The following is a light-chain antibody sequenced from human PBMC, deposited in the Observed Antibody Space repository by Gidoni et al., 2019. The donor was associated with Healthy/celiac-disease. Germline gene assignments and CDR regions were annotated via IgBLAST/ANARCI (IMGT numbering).Light chain of an antibody. CDR1: VLAKKY. V-gene: IGLV3-27*01. Sequence: SYELTQPSSVSVSPGQTARITCSGDVLAKKYARWFQQKPGPSGIPERFSGSSSGTTVTLTISGAQVEDEADYYCYSAADNNRVFGGGTKLTVL. CDR3: YSAADNNRV. J-gene: IGLJ2*01.